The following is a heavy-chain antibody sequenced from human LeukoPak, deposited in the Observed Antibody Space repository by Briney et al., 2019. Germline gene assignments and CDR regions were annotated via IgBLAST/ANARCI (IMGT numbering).Heavy chain of an antibody. Sequence: SETLSLTCTVSGGSISSYYWSWIRQPPGKGLEWIGSIYYSGSTNYNPSLKSRVTISVDTSKNQFSLKLSSVTAADTAVYYCARHRGSNLNRSFDFWGQGTLVTVSS. CDR2: IYYSGST. J-gene: IGHJ4*02. CDR1: GGSISSYY. D-gene: IGHD1-14*01. V-gene: IGHV4-59*08. CDR3: ARHRGSNLNRSFDF.